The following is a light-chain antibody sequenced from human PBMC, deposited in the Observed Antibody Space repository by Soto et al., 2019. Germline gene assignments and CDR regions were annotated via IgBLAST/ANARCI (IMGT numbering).Light chain of an antibody. Sequence: NFMLTQPHSVSESPGKTVTISCIRSSGSIASNYVQWYQQRPGSAPTPVIYEDSQRPSGVPDRFSGSIDSSSNSASLTISRLKTEEEADDYCQSFDISNVVFGGGTQLTVL. V-gene: IGLV6-57*04. CDR3: QSFDISNVV. CDR2: EDS. J-gene: IGLJ2*01. CDR1: SGSIASNY.